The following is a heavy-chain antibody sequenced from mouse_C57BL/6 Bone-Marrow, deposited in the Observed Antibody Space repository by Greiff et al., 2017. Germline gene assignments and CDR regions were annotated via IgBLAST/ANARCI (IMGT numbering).Heavy chain of an antibody. CDR3: ARHNDGYYEGYAMDY. J-gene: IGHJ4*01. V-gene: IGHV5-2*01. CDR1: EYEFPSHD. Sequence: EVQRVESGGGLVQPGESLKLSCESNEYEFPSHDMSWVRKTPEKRLELVAAINSDGGSTYYPDTMERRFIISRDNTKKTLYLQMSSLRSEDTALYYCARHNDGYYEGYAMDYWGQGTSVTVSS. D-gene: IGHD2-3*01. CDR2: INSDGGST.